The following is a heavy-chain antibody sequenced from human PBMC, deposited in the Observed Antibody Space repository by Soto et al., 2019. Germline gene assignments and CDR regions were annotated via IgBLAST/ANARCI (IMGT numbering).Heavy chain of an antibody. D-gene: IGHD3-10*01. CDR3: ARVRARFSRSAFDV. CDR1: GGSFTTYY. J-gene: IGHJ3*01. CDR2: IDYRGSS. Sequence: QLQLQQWGAGLLKPSETLSLTCAVYGGSFTTYYSSWIRQSPGKGLGWIGEIDYRGSSNYNPSLKSRVTISVDKSKNQFSLKLTSMTAADTAVYYCARVRARFSRSAFDVWGQGTMVAVSS. V-gene: IGHV4-34*01.